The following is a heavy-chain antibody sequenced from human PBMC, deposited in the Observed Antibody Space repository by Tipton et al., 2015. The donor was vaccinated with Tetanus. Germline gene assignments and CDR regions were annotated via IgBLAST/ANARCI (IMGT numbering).Heavy chain of an antibody. J-gene: IGHJ6*02. CDR3: ARDRLWFGELSHYYYYGMDV. D-gene: IGHD3-10*01. V-gene: IGHV3-48*02. Sequence: SLRLSCAASGFTFSSYSMNWVRQAPGKGLEWVSYISSSSSTIYYADPVKGRFTISRDNAKNSLYLQMNSLRDEDTAVYYCARDRLWFGELSHYYYYGMDVWGQGTTVTVSS. CDR2: ISSSSSTI. CDR1: GFTFSSYS.